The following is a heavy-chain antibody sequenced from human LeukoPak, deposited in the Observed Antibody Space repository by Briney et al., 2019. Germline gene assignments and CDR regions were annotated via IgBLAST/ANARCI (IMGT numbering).Heavy chain of an antibody. CDR2: ISYDGSNK. V-gene: IGHV3-30*18. CDR1: GFTFSSYG. Sequence: GGSLRLSCAASGFTFSSYGMHWVRQAPGEGLEWVAVISYDGSNKYYADSVKGRFTISRDNSKNTLYLQMNSLRAEDTAVYYCAKDLSFSSGNDYWGQGTLVTVSS. CDR3: AKDLSFSSGNDY. J-gene: IGHJ4*02. D-gene: IGHD3-22*01.